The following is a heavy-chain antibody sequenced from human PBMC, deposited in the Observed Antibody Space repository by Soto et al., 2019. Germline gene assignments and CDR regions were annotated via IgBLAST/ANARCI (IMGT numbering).Heavy chain of an antibody. CDR3: ARERYSYGYYYYYGMDV. CDR2: ISNDGSNK. D-gene: IGHD5-18*01. Sequence: GGSLRLSCAASGFSFSTYGMHWVRQAPGKGLEWVAFISNDGSNKYYADSVKGRFTISRDNSKNTLYLQMNSLRAEDTAVYYCARERYSYGYYYYYGMDVWGQGTTVTVSS. CDR1: GFSFSTYG. V-gene: IGHV3-30*03. J-gene: IGHJ6*02.